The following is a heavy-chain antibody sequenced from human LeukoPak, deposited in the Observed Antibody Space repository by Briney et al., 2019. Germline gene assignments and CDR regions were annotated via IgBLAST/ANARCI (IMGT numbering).Heavy chain of an antibody. CDR3: ARETGDVLLGAFDI. V-gene: IGHV3-13*04. CDR2: IGTVGDT. J-gene: IGHJ3*02. Sequence: GGSLRLSCAASGFTFSGYDFHWVRQATGRGLEWVSAIGTVGDTHYLDSVKGRFTISRENAKNSLYLQMNSLRAGDTAVYYCARETGDVLLGAFDIWGQGTVVTVSS. D-gene: IGHD3-10*01. CDR1: GFTFSGYD.